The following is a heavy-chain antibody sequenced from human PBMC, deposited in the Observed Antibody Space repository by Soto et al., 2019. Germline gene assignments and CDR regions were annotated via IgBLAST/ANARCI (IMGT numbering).Heavy chain of an antibody. Sequence: GESLKISCKGSGYSFAGYWITWVRQKPGKGLEWMGRIDPSDSQTYYSPSFRGHVTISVTKSITTVFLQWSSLRSEDTAVYYCARGHYCSSTSCYTESGYSSGGGKRNFDYWGQGTLVAVSS. J-gene: IGHJ4*02. CDR3: ARGHYCSSTSCYTESGYSSGGGKRNFDY. CDR1: GYSFAGYW. D-gene: IGHD2-2*02. CDR2: IDPSDSQT. V-gene: IGHV5-10-1*01.